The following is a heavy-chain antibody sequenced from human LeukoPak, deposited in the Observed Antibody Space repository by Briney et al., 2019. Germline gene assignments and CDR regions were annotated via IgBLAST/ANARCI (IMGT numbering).Heavy chain of an antibody. V-gene: IGHV4-59*01. D-gene: IGHD6-19*01. J-gene: IGHJ4*02. CDR3: ASTRMGSGWFDY. CDR1: GGSISSYY. Sequence: SEILSLTCTVSGGSISSYYWSWIRQPPGKGLEWIGYIYYSGSTNYNPSLKSRVTISVDTSKNQFSLKLSSVTAADTAVYYCASTRMGSGWFDYWGQGTLVTVSS. CDR2: IYYSGST.